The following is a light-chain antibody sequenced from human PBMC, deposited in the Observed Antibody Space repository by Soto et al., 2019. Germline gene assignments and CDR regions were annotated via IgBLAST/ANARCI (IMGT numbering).Light chain of an antibody. V-gene: IGKV3-11*01. CDR3: QQRREWPRT. J-gene: IGKJ1*01. CDR2: DAS. CDR1: QSISSS. Sequence: EIVLTQSPATLSMSPGERATLSCRASQSISSSLAWNQQKPGQTPRLLIYDASSRATGFPARFSGSGSGTDFTLTICSLEPEDFAVYYCQQRREWPRTFGQGTKVDIK.